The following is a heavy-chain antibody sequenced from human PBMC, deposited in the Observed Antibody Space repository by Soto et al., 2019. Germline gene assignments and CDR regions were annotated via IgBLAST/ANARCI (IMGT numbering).Heavy chain of an antibody. CDR3: ARDRDGGGPAAPGPSNGCDY. Sequence: QPGGSLRLSFAASGFTFSSYGMHWVRQAPGKGLEWVAVIWYDGSNKYYADSVKGRFTISRDNSKNTLYLQMNSLRAEDTAVYYCARDRDGGGPAAPGPSNGCDYWGQGTLVTVSS. CDR2: IWYDGSNK. V-gene: IGHV3-33*01. CDR1: GFTFSSYG. J-gene: IGHJ4*02. D-gene: IGHD2-2*01.